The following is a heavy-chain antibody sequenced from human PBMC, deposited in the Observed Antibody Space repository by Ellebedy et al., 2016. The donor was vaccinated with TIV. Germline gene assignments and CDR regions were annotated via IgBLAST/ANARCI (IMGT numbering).Heavy chain of an antibody. CDR2: ISGSGGST. J-gene: IGHJ4*02. CDR3: AKGGRCSGGGCYWSFDY. D-gene: IGHD2-15*01. Sequence: GESLKISXAASGFTFSSYAMSWVRQAPGKGLEWVSGISGSGGSTYYADSVKGRFTISRDNSKNTLYLQMNSLRAEDTAVYYCAKGGRCSGGGCYWSFDYWGQGTLVTISS. V-gene: IGHV3-23*01. CDR1: GFTFSSYA.